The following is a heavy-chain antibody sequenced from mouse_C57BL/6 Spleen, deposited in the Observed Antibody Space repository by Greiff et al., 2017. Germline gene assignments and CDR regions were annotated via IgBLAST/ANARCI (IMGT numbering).Heavy chain of an antibody. V-gene: IGHV2-5*01. CDR3: AKEGSSFYWYFDV. D-gene: IGHD1-1*01. J-gene: IGHJ1*03. Sequence: VQLQQSGPGLVQPSQSLSITCTVSGFSLTSYGVHWVRQSPGKGLEWLGVIWRGGSTDYNAAFMSRLSITKDNSKSQVFFKMNSLQADDTAIYYCAKEGSSFYWYFDVWGTGTTVTVSS. CDR1: GFSLTSYG. CDR2: IWRGGST.